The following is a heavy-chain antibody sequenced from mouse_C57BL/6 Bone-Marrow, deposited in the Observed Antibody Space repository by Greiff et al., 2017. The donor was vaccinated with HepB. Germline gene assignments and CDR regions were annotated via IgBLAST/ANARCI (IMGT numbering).Heavy chain of an antibody. V-gene: IGHV2-4*01. J-gene: IGHJ3*01. CDR1: GFSLTSYG. D-gene: IGHD2-4*01. CDR2: IWSGGST. CDR3: AKNEDYPGFAY. Sequence: VQLQQSGPGLVQPSQSLSITCTVSGFSLTSYGVHWVRQPPGKGLEWLGVIWSGGSTDYNAAFISRLSISKDNSKSQVFFKMNSLQADDTAIYYCAKNEDYPGFAYWGQGTLVTVSA.